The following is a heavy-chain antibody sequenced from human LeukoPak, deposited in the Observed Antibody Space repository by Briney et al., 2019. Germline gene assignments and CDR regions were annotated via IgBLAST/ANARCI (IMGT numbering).Heavy chain of an antibody. CDR2: INRHGNT. V-gene: IGHV4-34*01. CDR1: GEPFSGYY. Sequence: SETLSLTCAVSGEPFSGYYWGWIRQPPGKGLELIGEINRHGNTDYNPSLKSRVSMSIDTSKNQFSLKLISVTAADTAVYYCARLIPERFFQLNPEGYYDYWGQGTLVTVSS. CDR3: ARLIPERFFQLNPEGYYDY. J-gene: IGHJ4*02. D-gene: IGHD3-3*01.